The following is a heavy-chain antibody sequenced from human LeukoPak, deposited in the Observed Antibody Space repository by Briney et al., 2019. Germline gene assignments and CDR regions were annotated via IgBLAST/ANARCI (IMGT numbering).Heavy chain of an antibody. CDR2: ISSSSSYI. Sequence: GGSLRLSCAASGFTFSSYSMNWVRQAPGKGLEWVSSISSSSSYIYYADSVKGRFTISRDNAKNSLYLQMNSLRAEDTAVYYCAKDLGVYSGYEESIDYWGQGTLVTASS. CDR1: GFTFSSYS. V-gene: IGHV3-21*01. CDR3: AKDLGVYSGYEESIDY. J-gene: IGHJ4*02. D-gene: IGHD5-12*01.